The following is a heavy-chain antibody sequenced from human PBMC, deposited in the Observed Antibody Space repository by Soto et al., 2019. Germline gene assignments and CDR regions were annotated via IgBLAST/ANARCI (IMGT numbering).Heavy chain of an antibody. CDR2: ISSSSSYI. V-gene: IGHV3-21*01. Sequence: EVQLVESGGGLVKPGGSLRLSCAASGFTFSSYSMNWVRQAPGKGLEWVSSISSSSSYIYYADSVKGRFTISRDNAKNSLYLQMNSRRAEDTAVYYCARRGTDLDFDYWGQGTLVTVSS. D-gene: IGHD1-1*01. CDR3: ARRGTDLDFDY. J-gene: IGHJ4*02. CDR1: GFTFSSYS.